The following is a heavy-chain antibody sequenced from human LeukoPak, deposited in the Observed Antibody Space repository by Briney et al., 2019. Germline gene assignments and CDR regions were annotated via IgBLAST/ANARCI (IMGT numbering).Heavy chain of an antibody. D-gene: IGHD3-22*01. V-gene: IGHV3-48*03. CDR1: GFTFSSYE. CDR2: ISSSGSTI. J-gene: IGHJ4*02. Sequence: PGGSLRLSCAASGFTFSSYEMNWVRQAPGKGLEWVSYISSSGSTIYYADSVKGRFTISRDNAKNSLYLQMNSLRAEDTAVYYCARPPYYVYDSSGYFGYWGQGTLVTVSS. CDR3: ARPPYYVYDSSGYFGY.